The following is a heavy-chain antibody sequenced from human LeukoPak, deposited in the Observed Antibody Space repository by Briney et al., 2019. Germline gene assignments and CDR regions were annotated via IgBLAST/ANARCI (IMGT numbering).Heavy chain of an antibody. Sequence: SETLPLTCTVSGGSISSYYWSWIRQPAGKGLEWIGRIYTSGSTNYNPSLKSRVTMSVDTSKNQFSLKLSSVTAADTAVYYCAKTGRDYYDSSGYFPGYHYYYMDVWGKGTTVTVSS. J-gene: IGHJ6*03. CDR2: IYTSGST. V-gene: IGHV4-4*07. CDR1: GGSISSYY. CDR3: AKTGRDYYDSSGYFPGYHYYYMDV. D-gene: IGHD3-22*01.